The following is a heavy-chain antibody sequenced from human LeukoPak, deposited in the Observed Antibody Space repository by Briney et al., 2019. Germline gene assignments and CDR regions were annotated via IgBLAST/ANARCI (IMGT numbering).Heavy chain of an antibody. Sequence: GGSLRLSCAASGFTFSSYWMHWVRQAPGKGLVWVSRINSDGSSTSYADSVKGRFTISRDNAKNTLYVQMSSLRAEDTAVYYCARAGGGGLKTAAFDIWGQGTMVTVSS. V-gene: IGHV3-74*01. CDR1: GFTFSSYW. D-gene: IGHD4-23*01. CDR3: ARAGGGGLKTAAFDI. J-gene: IGHJ3*02. CDR2: INSDGSST.